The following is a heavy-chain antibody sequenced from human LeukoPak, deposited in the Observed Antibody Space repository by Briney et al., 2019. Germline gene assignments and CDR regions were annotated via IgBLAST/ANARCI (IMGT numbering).Heavy chain of an antibody. J-gene: IGHJ4*02. CDR1: GGTFSRLP. Sequence: GASVKVSCKTSGGTFSRLPISWVRQAPGQGLEWMGGIIPIFGTANYAQKFQGRVTTTTDESTSTVYMEVTSLRSEDTAVYYCARGDGRGTSGYYDYWGQGTLVTVSS. V-gene: IGHV1-69*05. CDR3: ARGDGRGTSGYYDY. CDR2: IIPIFGTA. D-gene: IGHD3-22*01.